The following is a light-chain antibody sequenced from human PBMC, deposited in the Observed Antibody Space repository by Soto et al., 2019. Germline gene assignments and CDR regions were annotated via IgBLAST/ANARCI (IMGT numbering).Light chain of an antibody. J-gene: IGKJ4*01. CDR2: NSF. CDR3: QQDNEWPLT. CDR1: GSVSSN. V-gene: IGKV3-15*01. Sequence: EIVLTQSPATLSVSQGERASLSCRASGSVSSNLAWYQQKPGQAPRLLIYNSFTRATGIPARVSGSESGTEFTLTISSLQFEDFAVYYCQQDNEWPLTFGGGTKVEIK.